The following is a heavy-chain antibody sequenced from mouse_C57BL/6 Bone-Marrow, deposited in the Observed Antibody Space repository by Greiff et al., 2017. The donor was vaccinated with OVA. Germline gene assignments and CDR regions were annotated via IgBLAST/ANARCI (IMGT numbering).Heavy chain of an antibody. D-gene: IGHD3-1*01. V-gene: IGHV5-12*01. CDR2: ISNGGGST. J-gene: IGHJ1*03. Sequence: DVKVEESGGGLVQPGGSLKLSCAASGFTFSDYYMYWVRQTPEKRLEWVAYISNGGGSTYYPDTVKGRFTISRDNAKNTLYLQMSRLKSEDTAMYYCAREGLLGFDVWGTGTTVTVSS. CDR3: AREGLLGFDV. CDR1: GFTFSDYY.